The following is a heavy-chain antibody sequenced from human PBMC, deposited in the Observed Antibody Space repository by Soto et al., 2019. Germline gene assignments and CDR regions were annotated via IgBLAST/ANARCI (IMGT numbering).Heavy chain of an antibody. CDR1: GFIVSDTY. V-gene: IGHV3-66*01. J-gene: IGHJ3*02. D-gene: IGHD2-15*01. Sequence: EVQLVESGGGLVQPGGSLRLSCTASGFIVSDTYVNWVRQAPGKGLEWVSVISNRGDTHYADSVRGRFSLSRDISDNTLHLQMNNLRVEDTAVYYCARESRCCRGGSCSITGDAYDIWGQGTMVTVSS. CDR3: ARESRCCRGGSCSITGDAYDI. CDR2: ISNRGDT.